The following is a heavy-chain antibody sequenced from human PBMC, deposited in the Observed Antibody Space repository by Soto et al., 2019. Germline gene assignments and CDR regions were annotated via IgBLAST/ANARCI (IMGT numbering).Heavy chain of an antibody. CDR2: IIPIFGTA. J-gene: IGHJ4*02. Sequence: QVQLVQSGAEVKKPGSSVKVSCKASGGTFSSYAISWVRQAPGQGLEWMGGIIPIFGTANYAQKFQGRVTITADESTSTAYMELSSLRSEDTAVYYCAILYDYGDARGGNFDYWGQGTLVTVSS. D-gene: IGHD4-17*01. CDR3: AILYDYGDARGGNFDY. V-gene: IGHV1-69*01. CDR1: GGTFSSYA.